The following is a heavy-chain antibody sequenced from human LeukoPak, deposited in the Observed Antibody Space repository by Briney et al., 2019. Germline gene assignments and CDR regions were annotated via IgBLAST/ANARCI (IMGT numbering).Heavy chain of an antibody. V-gene: IGHV4-34*01. J-gene: IGHJ5*02. Sequence: SETLSLTCAVYGGSFSGYYWSWIRQPPGKGLEWIGEINHSGSTNYNPSLKSRVTISVDTSKNQFSLKLSSVTAADTAVYYCARAPGRVRWTPGWFDPWGQGTLVTVSS. CDR3: ARAPGRVRWTPGWFDP. CDR2: INHSGST. CDR1: GGSFSGYY. D-gene: IGHD1-14*01.